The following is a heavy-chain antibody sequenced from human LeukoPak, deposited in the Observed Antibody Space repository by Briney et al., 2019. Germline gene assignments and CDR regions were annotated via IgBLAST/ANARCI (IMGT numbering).Heavy chain of an antibody. V-gene: IGHV1-69*05. J-gene: IGHJ4*02. Sequence: SVKVSCKASGGTFSSYAISWVRQAPGQGLEWMGRIIPIFGTANYAQKFQGRVTITTDESTSTAYMELSSLRSEDTAVYYCARDRSLYYGSSGYYVYWGQGTLVTVSS. CDR1: GGTFSSYA. CDR2: IIPIFGTA. D-gene: IGHD3-22*01. CDR3: ARDRSLYYGSSGYYVY.